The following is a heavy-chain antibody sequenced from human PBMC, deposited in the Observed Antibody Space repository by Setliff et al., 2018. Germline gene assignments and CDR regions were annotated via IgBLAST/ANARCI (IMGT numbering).Heavy chain of an antibody. J-gene: IGHJ3*01. Sequence: SETLSLTCKVSGDSMIGYYWSWIRQPPGKGLDWIGYVYSGGSPNYSPSFKSRVSMSIDTSKNQFSLKLKSVTAADTAVYYCARLYHNDNSADFRRAPFDVWGQGMMVTVSS. V-gene: IGHV4-59*01. D-gene: IGHD3-22*01. CDR1: GDSMIGYY. CDR3: ARLYHNDNSADFRRAPFDV. CDR2: VYSGGSP.